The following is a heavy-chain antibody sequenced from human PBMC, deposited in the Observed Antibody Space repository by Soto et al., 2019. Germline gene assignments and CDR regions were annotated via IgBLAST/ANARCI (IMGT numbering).Heavy chain of an antibody. Sequence: EVQLVESGGGLVQPGGSLRLSCAASGFTFSSYWMHWVRQAPGKGLVWVSRINSDGSSTSYADSVKGLFTISRDNAKNTLYLQMNSLRAEDTAVYYCARGAGSGWTNYFDYWGQGTLVTVSS. CDR3: ARGAGSGWTNYFDY. CDR1: GFTFSSYW. D-gene: IGHD6-19*01. CDR2: INSDGSST. J-gene: IGHJ4*02. V-gene: IGHV3-74*01.